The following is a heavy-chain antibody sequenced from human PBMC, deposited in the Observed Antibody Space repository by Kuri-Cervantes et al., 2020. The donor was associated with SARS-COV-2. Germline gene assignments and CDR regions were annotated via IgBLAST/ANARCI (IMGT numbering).Heavy chain of an antibody. V-gene: IGHV5-51*01. CDR2: IWPGDSNI. J-gene: IGHJ3*02. CDR1: GYSFTKHW. CDR3: ARHGAVRTQFDPFDI. D-gene: IGHD3-16*01. Sequence: KVSCKGSGYSFTKHWIGWVRQMPGKGLEWMGIIWPGDSNIRDTPSFQDQATISVDTSISTAYLQWSSLKASDTAMYYCARHGAVRTQFDPFDIWGQGTMVTVSS.